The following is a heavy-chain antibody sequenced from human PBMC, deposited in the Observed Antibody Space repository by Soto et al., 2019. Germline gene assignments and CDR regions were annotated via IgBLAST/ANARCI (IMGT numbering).Heavy chain of an antibody. J-gene: IGHJ4*02. CDR3: ARDTKIPANAIHDGR. CDR2: INPNSGGT. V-gene: IGHV1-2*02. D-gene: IGHD2-2*01. CDR1: GYTFTDYF. Sequence: VEMVQSAAEVKKPGASVRVSCKASGYTFTDYFIHWVRQAPGQGLEWMGWINPNSGGTNYTQKFQGRVPMTRDTSITTVYLDLSRLRSDDTATYYCARDTKIPANAIHDGRWGQGTLVTVSS.